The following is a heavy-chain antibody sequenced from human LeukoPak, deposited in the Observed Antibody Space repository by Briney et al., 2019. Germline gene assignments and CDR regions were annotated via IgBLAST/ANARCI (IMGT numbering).Heavy chain of an antibody. CDR1: GYTFTDYY. J-gene: IGHJ5*02. V-gene: IGHV1-2*02. CDR3: ARGNWNDHFWFDP. D-gene: IGHD1-20*01. Sequence: ASVTVSFTASGYTFTDYYLHWVRQAPGQGLEWMGWINPNSGGTNYAQKFQGRVTMTRDTSISTAYMELSRLRSDDTAVYYCARGNWNDHFWFDPWGQGTLVTVSS. CDR2: INPNSGGT.